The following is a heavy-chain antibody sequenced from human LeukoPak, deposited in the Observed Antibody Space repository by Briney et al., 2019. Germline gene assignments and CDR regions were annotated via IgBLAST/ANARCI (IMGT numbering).Heavy chain of an antibody. Sequence: PGGTLRLSCAASGFTFSSHVMKWVRQAPGERGEWGSDISLSGDILYYTDSVKGQFTISRDNSKNTVSLQMYRLRDEDTRVYYFEKEDAWGRFKHWGQGTLVTVSS. V-gene: IGHV3-23*01. J-gene: IGHJ1*01. CDR3: EKEDAWGRFKH. CDR2: ISLSGDIL. CDR1: GFTFSSHV. D-gene: IGHD3-16*01.